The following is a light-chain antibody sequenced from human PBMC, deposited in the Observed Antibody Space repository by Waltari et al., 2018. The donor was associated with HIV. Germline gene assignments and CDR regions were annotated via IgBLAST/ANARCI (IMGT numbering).Light chain of an antibody. Sequence: EIVLTQSPGTLSLSPGERATLSCRATQSLSSSFLAWYQHKPGQAPRLLIYGVSRRATGIPDRFSGSGSGTDFTLIISRLEPEDSAVYYCQQYDKSPNTFGEGTKLEIK. CDR3: QQYDKSPNT. CDR1: QSLSSSF. V-gene: IGKV3-20*01. CDR2: GVS. J-gene: IGKJ2*01.